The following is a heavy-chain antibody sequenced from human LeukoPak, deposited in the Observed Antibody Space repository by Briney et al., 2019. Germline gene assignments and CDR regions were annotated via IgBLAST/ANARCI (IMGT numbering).Heavy chain of an antibody. V-gene: IGHV3-23*01. CDR3: AKDYGRYSQDAFDI. J-gene: IGHJ3*02. CDR2: ISGSDDGT. CDR1: GFTFSSCG. D-gene: IGHD6-19*01. Sequence: GGSLRLSCAASGFTFSSCGMTWVRQAPGKGPEWVSSISGSDDGTYYADSVKGRFTISRDNSKNTLYLQMNSLRAEDTAVYYCAKDYGRYSQDAFDIWGQGTMVTVSS.